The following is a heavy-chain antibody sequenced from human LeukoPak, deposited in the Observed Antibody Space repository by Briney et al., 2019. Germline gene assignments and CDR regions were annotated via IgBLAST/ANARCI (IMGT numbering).Heavy chain of an antibody. D-gene: IGHD2-2*01. CDR3: AREDCTSSSCPGGFDP. V-gene: IGHV3-23*01. CDR2: ISERGGST. CDR1: GITLSNYG. Sequence: GGSLRLSCVVSGITLSNYGMSWVRQAPGKGLEWVSGISERGGSTNYADSVKGRFIISRDNAKNSLHLQMNSLRAEDTAVYYCAREDCTSSSCPGGFDPWGQGTLVTVSS. J-gene: IGHJ5*02.